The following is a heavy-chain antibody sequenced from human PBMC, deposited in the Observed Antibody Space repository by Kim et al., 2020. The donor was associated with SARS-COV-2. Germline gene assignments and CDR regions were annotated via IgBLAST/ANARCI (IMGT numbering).Heavy chain of an antibody. CDR2: INTNTGNP. Sequence: ASVKVSCKASGYTFTSYAMNWVRQAPGQGLEWMGWINTNTGNPTYAQGFTGRFVFSLDTSVSTAYLQISSLKAEDTAVYYCARDDSGTLGLYYYYYYMDVWGKGTTVTVSS. CDR3: ARDDSGTLGLYYYYYYMDV. CDR1: GYTFTSYA. D-gene: IGHD1-1*01. V-gene: IGHV7-4-1*02. J-gene: IGHJ6*03.